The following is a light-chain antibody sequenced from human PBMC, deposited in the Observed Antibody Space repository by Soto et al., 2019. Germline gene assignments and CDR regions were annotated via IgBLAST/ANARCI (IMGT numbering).Light chain of an antibody. J-gene: IGKJ4*01. CDR3: QQRSNWLT. CDR2: DAS. Sequence: EIVLTQSPATLSXXXXXXATLSCRASQSVSSYLAWYQQKPGQAPRLLIYDASNRATGIPARFSGSGSGTDFTLTISSLEPEDFAVYYCQQRSNWLTFGGGTKVEIK. V-gene: IGKV3-11*01. CDR1: QSVSSY.